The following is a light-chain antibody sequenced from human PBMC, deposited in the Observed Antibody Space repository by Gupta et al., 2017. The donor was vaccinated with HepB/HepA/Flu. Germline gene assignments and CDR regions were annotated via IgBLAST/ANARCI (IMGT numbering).Light chain of an antibody. CDR1: QSVSSNY. Sequence: EMVLTQSPGTLSLSPGERATLSCRASQSVSSNYLAWYQQKPGQAPRLLIYGASSRASGIPDRFSGSGSGTDFTLTINRLEPDDFAVYYCQQESSSPGTFGQGTKVEIK. J-gene: IGKJ1*01. CDR3: QQESSSPGT. CDR2: GAS. V-gene: IGKV3-20*01.